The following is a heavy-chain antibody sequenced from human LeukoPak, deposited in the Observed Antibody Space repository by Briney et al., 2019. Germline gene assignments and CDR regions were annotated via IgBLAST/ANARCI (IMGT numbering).Heavy chain of an antibody. CDR3: ARQEDYYDSSGYYDY. V-gene: IGHV5-51*01. CDR1: GYSFTSYW. Sequence: GESLKISCKGSGYSFTSYWIGWVRQMPGKGLEWMGIIYPGDSDTRYSLSFQGQVTISADKSISTAYLQWSSLKASDTAMYYCARQEDYYDSSGYYDYWGQGTLVTVSS. J-gene: IGHJ4*02. D-gene: IGHD3-22*01. CDR2: IYPGDSDT.